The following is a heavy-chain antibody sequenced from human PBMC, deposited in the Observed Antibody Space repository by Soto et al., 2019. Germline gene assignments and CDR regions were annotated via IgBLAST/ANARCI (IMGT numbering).Heavy chain of an antibody. V-gene: IGHV4-39*01. CDR3: ARHDYDFWSGYHQNWFDP. D-gene: IGHD3-3*01. J-gene: IGHJ5*02. Sequence: TLSLTCTVSGGSISSSSYYWGWIRQPPGKGLEWIGSIYYSGSTYYNPSLKSRVTISVDTSKNQFSLKLSSVTAADTAVYYCARHDYDFWSGYHQNWFDPWGQGTLVTVSS. CDR1: GGSISSSSYY. CDR2: IYYSGST.